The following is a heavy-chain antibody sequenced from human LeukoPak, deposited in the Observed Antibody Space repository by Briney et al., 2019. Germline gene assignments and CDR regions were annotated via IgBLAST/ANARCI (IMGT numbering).Heavy chain of an antibody. D-gene: IGHD6-13*01. CDR1: GFTFSSYW. CDR2: IKQDGGEK. CDR3: ARRRGSSSSDY. J-gene: IGHJ4*02. V-gene: IGHV3-7*01. Sequence: PGGSLRLSCAASGFTFSSYWMSWVRQAPGKGLEWVANIKQDGGEKYYVDSVKGRFTISRGNAKNSLYLQMNSLRAEDTAVYYCARRRGSSSSDYWGQGTLVTVSS.